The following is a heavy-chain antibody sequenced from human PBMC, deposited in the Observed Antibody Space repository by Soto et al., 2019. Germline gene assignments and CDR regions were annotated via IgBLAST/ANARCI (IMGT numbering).Heavy chain of an antibody. D-gene: IGHD2-21*02. J-gene: IGHJ4*02. V-gene: IGHV4-39*01. Sequence: QLQLQESGPGLVKPSETLSLTCTVSGGSISSSSYYWGWIRQPPGKGLEWIGSIYYSGSTYYNPSLKSRVTISVDTSKNQFSLKLSSVTAADTAVYYCARHRVVTAPIYFDYWGQGTLVTVSS. CDR3: ARHRVVTAPIYFDY. CDR1: GGSISSSSYY. CDR2: IYYSGST.